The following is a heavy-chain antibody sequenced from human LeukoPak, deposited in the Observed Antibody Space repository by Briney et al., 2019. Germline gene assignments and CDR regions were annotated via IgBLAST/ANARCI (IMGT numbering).Heavy chain of an antibody. V-gene: IGHV1-8*01. CDR1: GYTFTSYD. CDR2: MNPNSGNT. J-gene: IGHJ5*02. D-gene: IGHD6-19*01. CDR3: ASGARRSGWYNWFDP. Sequence: GASVKVSCKASGYTFTSYDINWVRQAAGQGLEWMGWMNPNSGNTGYAQKFQGRVTMTRNTSISTAYMELSSLRSEDTAVYYCASGARRSGWYNWFDPWGQGTLVTVSS.